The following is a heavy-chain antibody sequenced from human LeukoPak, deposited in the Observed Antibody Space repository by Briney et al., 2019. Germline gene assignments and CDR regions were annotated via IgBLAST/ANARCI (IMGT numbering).Heavy chain of an antibody. J-gene: IGHJ4*02. V-gene: IGHV4-39*01. D-gene: IGHD3-9*01. CDR1: DGSISSSSYY. CDR3: MSYASFDWLSRVY. Sequence: SETLSLTCTVSDGSISSSSYYWGWSRQPPGEGLEWIGRIYYSGSTYDNPSLKSRVTISVDTSKTQFSLKLRSVTAADTAVYYCMSYASFDWLSRVYWGQGTLVTVSS. CDR2: IYYSGST.